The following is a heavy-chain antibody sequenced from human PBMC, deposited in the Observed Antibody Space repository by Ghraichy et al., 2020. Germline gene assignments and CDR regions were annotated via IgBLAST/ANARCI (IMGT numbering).Heavy chain of an antibody. Sequence: TLSLTCTVSGGSISSYYWSWIRQPPGKGLEWIGYIYYSGSTNYNPSLKSRVTISVDTSKNQFSLKLSSVTAADTAVYYCARHSRHGSYSPFDYWGQGTLVTVSS. J-gene: IGHJ4*02. D-gene: IGHD1-26*01. V-gene: IGHV4-59*08. CDR1: GGSISSYY. CDR2: IYYSGST. CDR3: ARHSRHGSYSPFDY.